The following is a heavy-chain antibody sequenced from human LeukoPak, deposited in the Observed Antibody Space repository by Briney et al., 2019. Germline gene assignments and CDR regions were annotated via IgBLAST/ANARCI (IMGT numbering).Heavy chain of an antibody. CDR2: ISGSGVST. V-gene: IGHV3-23*01. J-gene: IGHJ4*02. CDR1: GFTFSSYA. D-gene: IGHD3-9*01. Sequence: GGSLRLSCAASGFTFSSYAMSWVRQAPGKGLERVSAISGSGVSTYYADSVTGRFTISRDNSKNTLYLQMISLRAEDTAVYYCAKGRSPHYDILTGRIFDYWGQGTLVTVSS. CDR3: AKGRSPHYDILTGRIFDY.